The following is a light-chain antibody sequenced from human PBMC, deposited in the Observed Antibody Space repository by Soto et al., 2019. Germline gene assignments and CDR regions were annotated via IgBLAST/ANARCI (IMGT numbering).Light chain of an antibody. CDR3: QQRSNWPLT. V-gene: IGKV3-11*01. Sequence: MVLTHAQATLSLSRGERDTLSCRSSQSVSSFLAWYQQKPGQAPRLLIYDASDMSTGSTTSFSGSGSVTVFTLSISSLEREGFADSYCQQRSNWPLTVGGGTKVEMK. J-gene: IGKJ4*01. CDR2: DAS. CDR1: QSVSSF.